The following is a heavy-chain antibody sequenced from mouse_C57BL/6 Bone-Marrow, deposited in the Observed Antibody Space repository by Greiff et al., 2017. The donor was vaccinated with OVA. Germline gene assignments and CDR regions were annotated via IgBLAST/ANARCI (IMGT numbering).Heavy chain of an antibody. J-gene: IGHJ2*01. CDR2: IDPENGDT. V-gene: IGHV14-4*01. CDR3: TGSSGPYYFDY. D-gene: IGHD3-2*02. CDR1: GFNIKDDY. Sequence: EVKLVESGAELVRPGASVKLSCTASGFNIKDDYMHWVKQRPEQGLEWIGWIDPENGDTEYASKFQGKATITADTSSNTAYLQLSSLTSEDTAVYYCTGSSGPYYFDYWGQGTTLTVSS.